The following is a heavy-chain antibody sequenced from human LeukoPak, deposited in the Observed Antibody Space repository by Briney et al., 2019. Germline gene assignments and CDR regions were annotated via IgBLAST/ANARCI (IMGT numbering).Heavy chain of an antibody. Sequence: PGESLRLSCAASGFSFSTYDMNWVRQAPGKGLEWVSSLTTDSEYIYYANSVKGRFTGSRDNAKNSLFLEMNSLRAEDTAVYYCARGGVTAIRSDAFDIWGQGTMVTVSS. V-gene: IGHV3-21*01. CDR2: LTTDSEYI. J-gene: IGHJ3*02. CDR1: GFSFSTYD. D-gene: IGHD2-21*02. CDR3: ARGGVTAIRSDAFDI.